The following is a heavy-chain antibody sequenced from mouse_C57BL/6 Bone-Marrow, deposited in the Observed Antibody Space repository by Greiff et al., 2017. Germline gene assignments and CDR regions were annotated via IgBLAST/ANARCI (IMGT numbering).Heavy chain of an antibody. Sequence: VKLVESGAELARPGASVKLSCKASGYTFTSYGISWVKQRTGQGLEWIGEIYPRSGNTYYNEKFKGKATLTADKSSSTAYMELRSLTSEDSAVYFCANISYLWYFDDWGTGTTVTVSS. CDR2: IYPRSGNT. CDR3: ANISYLWYFDD. D-gene: IGHD5-5*01. V-gene: IGHV1-81*01. CDR1: GYTFTSYG. J-gene: IGHJ1*03.